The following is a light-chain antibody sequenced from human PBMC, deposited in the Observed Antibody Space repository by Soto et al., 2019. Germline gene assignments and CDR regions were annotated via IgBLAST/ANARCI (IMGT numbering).Light chain of an antibody. CDR2: EVN. J-gene: IGLJ2*01. CDR3: SSYTSGSTAVV. V-gene: IGLV2-18*02. CDR1: SSDVGSYNR. Sequence: QSALTQPPSVSGSPGQSVTISCTGTSSDVGSYNRVSWYQQPPGTAPKLMIYEVNNRPSGVPDRFSGSKSGNTASLTISGLQAEDEADYYCSSYTSGSTAVVFGGGTKVTVL.